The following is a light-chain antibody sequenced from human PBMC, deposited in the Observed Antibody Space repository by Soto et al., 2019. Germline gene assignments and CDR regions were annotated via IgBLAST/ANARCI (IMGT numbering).Light chain of an antibody. CDR1: SRDVGGYNY. Sequence: QSALTQPASVSGSPGQSITISCTGTSRDVGGYNYVSWYQQHPGKAPKLMIYDVSNRPSGVSNRFSGSKSGNTASLTISGLQAEDEAEYYCSSYTSSSTLGFGTGTKLTVL. CDR2: DVS. V-gene: IGLV2-14*01. CDR3: SSYTSSSTLG. J-gene: IGLJ1*01.